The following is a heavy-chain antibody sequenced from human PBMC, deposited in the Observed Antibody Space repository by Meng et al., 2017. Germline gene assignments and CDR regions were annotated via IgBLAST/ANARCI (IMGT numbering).Heavy chain of an antibody. V-gene: IGHV3-21*01. Sequence: GESLKISCAASGFTFSSYAMHWVRQAPGKGLEWVSSISSSSSYIYYADSVKGRFTISRDNAKNSLYLQMNSLRAEDTAVYYCARATYYYDSSGLDYWGQGTLVTVSS. CDR3: ARATYYYDSSGLDY. D-gene: IGHD3-22*01. J-gene: IGHJ4*02. CDR1: GFTFSSYA. CDR2: ISSSSSYI.